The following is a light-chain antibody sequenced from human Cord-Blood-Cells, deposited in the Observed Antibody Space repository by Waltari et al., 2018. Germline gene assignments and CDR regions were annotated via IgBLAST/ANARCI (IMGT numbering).Light chain of an antibody. Sequence: SSDLTQDPAVSVALGQTVRITCQGDSLRSYYARWYQQKPGQAPVLVIYGKNNRPSGIPDRFSGSSSGNTASLTITGAQAEDEADYYCNSRDSSGNHYVFGTGTKVTVL. V-gene: IGLV3-19*01. CDR1: SLRSYY. CDR3: NSRDSSGNHYV. CDR2: GKN. J-gene: IGLJ1*01.